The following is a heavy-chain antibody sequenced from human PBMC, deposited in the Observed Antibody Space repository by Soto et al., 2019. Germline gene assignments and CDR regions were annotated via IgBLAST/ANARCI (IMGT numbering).Heavy chain of an antibody. V-gene: IGHV4-39*01. CDR1: GGSIRVQSYY. D-gene: IGHD1-20*01. J-gene: IGHJ5*02. CDR3: TRRYNWYDYYFDP. CDR2: SYYSGTS. Sequence: PSETLSLTCTVSGGSIRVQSYYWTWIRQTPGKGLEWVGSSYYSGTSYFNPALKGRVTISVDTSTNQFSLRLTSVTTADTAVYYWTRRYNWYDYYFDPWGQGTLVTVSS.